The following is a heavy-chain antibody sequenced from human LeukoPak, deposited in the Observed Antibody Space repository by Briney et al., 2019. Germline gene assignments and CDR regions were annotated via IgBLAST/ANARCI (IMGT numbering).Heavy chain of an antibody. CDR1: GSTFSSYW. V-gene: IGHV3-7*01. CDR2: IKQDGGEI. D-gene: IGHD5-18*01. J-gene: IGHJ6*03. Sequence: GGSLRLSCVVSGSTFSSYWMSWVRQAPGKGLEWVANIKQDGGEIYYVDSVKGRFTISRDNAKNSLYLQMNSLRAEDTAVYYCARCGYRSAYGWGGGYYYYFMDVWGNGTTVTVSS. CDR3: ARCGYRSAYGWGGGYYYYFMDV.